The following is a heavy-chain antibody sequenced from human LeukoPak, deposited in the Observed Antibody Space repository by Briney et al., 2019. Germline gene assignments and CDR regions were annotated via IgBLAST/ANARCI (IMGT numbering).Heavy chain of an antibody. J-gene: IGHJ4*02. D-gene: IGHD4-17*01. CDR2: ISYSGST. V-gene: IGHV4-30-4*01. CDR1: GGSISSGDYY. Sequence: SETLSLTCTVSGGSISSGDYYWSWIRQPPGKGLEWIGYISYSGSTYYNPSLTSRVTISVDTSKSQFSLKLSSVTAANTAVYYCASLCATVTNRAGFDYWGQGTLVTVSS. CDR3: ASLCATVTNRAGFDY.